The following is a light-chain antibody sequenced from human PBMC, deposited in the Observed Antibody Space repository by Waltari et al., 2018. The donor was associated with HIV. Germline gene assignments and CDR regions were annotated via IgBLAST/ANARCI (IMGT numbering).Light chain of an antibody. Sequence: EIVMTQSPATLSVSPGERATLSCRASQSVSSNLAWYQQKPGQAPRLLINDASTRATGIPARFSGSGSGTEFTLTISSLQSEDFAVYYCQQYNNWPMTFGQGTKVEIK. CDR3: QQYNNWPMT. CDR1: QSVSSN. V-gene: IGKV3-15*01. J-gene: IGKJ1*01. CDR2: DAS.